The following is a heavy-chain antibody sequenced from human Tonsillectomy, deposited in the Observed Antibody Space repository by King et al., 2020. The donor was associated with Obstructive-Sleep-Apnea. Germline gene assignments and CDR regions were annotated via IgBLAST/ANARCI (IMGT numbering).Heavy chain of an antibody. D-gene: IGHD3-10*01. CDR3: ARDELRGVIRYWHFDL. CDR2: IHHSGST. J-gene: IGHJ2*01. Sequence: QVQLQESGPGLVKPSGTLSLTCAVSGGSISSSNWWSWVRQSPGKRLEWIGEIHHSGSTNYNPSFKSRVTISVDKSKNQFSLKLSSVTAADTALYYCARDELRGVIRYWHFDLWGRGTLVTVSS. V-gene: IGHV4-4*02. CDR1: GGSISSSNW.